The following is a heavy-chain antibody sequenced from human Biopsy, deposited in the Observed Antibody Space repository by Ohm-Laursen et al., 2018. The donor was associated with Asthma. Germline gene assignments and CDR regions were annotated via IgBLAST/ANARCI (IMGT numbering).Heavy chain of an antibody. Sequence: ASVKVSCKAYGYIFTSHAMNWVRQAPGQGLEWMGRINTNTGNPTYAQGFTGRFVFSLDTSVSTAYLQISSLRAGDTAVYYCARGLLGMDVWGQGTTVTVSS. CDR2: INTNTGNP. CDR3: ARGLLGMDV. J-gene: IGHJ6*02. D-gene: IGHD2-15*01. CDR1: GYIFTSHA. V-gene: IGHV7-4-1*02.